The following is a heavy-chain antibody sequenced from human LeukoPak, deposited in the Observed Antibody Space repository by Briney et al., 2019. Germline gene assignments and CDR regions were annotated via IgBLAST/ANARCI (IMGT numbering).Heavy chain of an antibody. CDR1: GFTFSSYW. V-gene: IGHV3-74*01. J-gene: IGHJ6*02. D-gene: IGHD1-1*01. CDR3: ARETGKRGMDV. Sequence: PGGPLRLSCAASGFTFSSYWMHWVRQAPGKGLVWVSRINSDGSSTSYADSVKGRFTISRDNAKNTLYLQMNSLRAEDTAVYYCARETGKRGMDVWGQGTTVTVSS. CDR2: INSDGSST.